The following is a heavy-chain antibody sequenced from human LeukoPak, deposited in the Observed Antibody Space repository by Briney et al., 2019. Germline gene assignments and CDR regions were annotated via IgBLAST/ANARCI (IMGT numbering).Heavy chain of an antibody. V-gene: IGHV1-69*04. J-gene: IGHJ4*02. CDR1: GGTFSSYA. CDR3: AREGSVVPAARVDY. Sequence: GASVKVSCKASGGTFSSYAISWVRQAPGQGLEWMGRIIPILGIASYAQKFQGRVTITADKSTSTAYMELSSLRSEDTAVYYCAREGSVVPAARVDYWGQGTLVTVSS. D-gene: IGHD2-2*01. CDR2: IIPILGIA.